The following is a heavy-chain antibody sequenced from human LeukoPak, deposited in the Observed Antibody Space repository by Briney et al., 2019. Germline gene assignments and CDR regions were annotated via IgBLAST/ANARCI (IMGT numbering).Heavy chain of an antibody. CDR1: GYTFTSYG. V-gene: IGHV1-18*01. CDR3: ARDPPRCSGGSCYFDY. CDR2: ISAYNGNT. Sequence: ASVKVSCKASGYTFTSYGISWVRQAPGQGLEWMGWISAYNGNTNYAQKLQGRVTTTTDTSTSTAYMELRSLRSDDTAVYYCARDPPRCSGGSCYFDYWGQGTLVTVSS. D-gene: IGHD2-15*01. J-gene: IGHJ4*02.